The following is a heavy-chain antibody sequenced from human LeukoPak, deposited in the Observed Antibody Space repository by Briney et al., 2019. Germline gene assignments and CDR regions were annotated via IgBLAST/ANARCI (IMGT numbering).Heavy chain of an antibody. J-gene: IGHJ4*02. CDR3: ARRGFKTWIQLWFQRSYYFDY. V-gene: IGHV4-34*01. CDR2: INHSGST. Sequence: PSETLSLTCAVYGGSFSGYYWSWIRQPPGKGLEWIGEINHSGSTNYNPSLKSRVTISVDTSKNQFSLKLSSVTAADTAVYYCARRGFKTWIQLWFQRSYYFDYWGQGTLVTVSS. D-gene: IGHD5-18*01. CDR1: GGSFSGYY.